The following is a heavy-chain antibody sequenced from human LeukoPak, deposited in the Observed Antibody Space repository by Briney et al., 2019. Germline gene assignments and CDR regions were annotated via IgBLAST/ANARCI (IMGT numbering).Heavy chain of an antibody. D-gene: IGHD3-9*01. J-gene: IGHJ3*02. Sequence: GASVKVSCKASGGTFSSYAISWVRQAPAQGIEWMGGIILILGTANYAQKFQGRVTITADKSKSTAYMELSSLRSEDTAVYYWASSVCYDILIGYKGGAFDIWGQGTMVTVSS. V-gene: IGHV1-69*10. CDR2: IILILGTA. CDR3: ASSVCYDILIGYKGGAFDI. CDR1: GGTFSSYA.